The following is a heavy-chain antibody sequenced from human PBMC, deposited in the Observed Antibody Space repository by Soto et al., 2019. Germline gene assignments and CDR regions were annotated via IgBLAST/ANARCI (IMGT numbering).Heavy chain of an antibody. CDR1: GASITDNNW. V-gene: IGHV4-4*02. Sequence: QVQLQESGPGLVKPSETLSLTCAVSGASITDNNWWSWVRQSPGKGLEWIGEVVHWGTSNYNPSLGSRVTVSMDRSKTQVSLTLISVTAADSAVYYCARHVGVPGTRGFDYWGQGILVTVSS. CDR2: VVHWGTS. CDR3: ARHVGVPGTRGFDY. D-gene: IGHD6-19*01. J-gene: IGHJ4*02.